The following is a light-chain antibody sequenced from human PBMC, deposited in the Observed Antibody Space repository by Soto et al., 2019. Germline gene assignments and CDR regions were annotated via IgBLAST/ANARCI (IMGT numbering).Light chain of an antibody. J-gene: IGKJ4*01. V-gene: IGKV1-27*01. Sequence: DIQMTQSPSSLSASVGDRVTITCRASQGISNYLAWYQQKPGKVPKLLIYAASTLQSGVPSRFSGSGSGTDFTLIISSRQPEDVATYYCQKYNSAPALTFGGGTKVEIK. CDR1: QGISNY. CDR2: AAS. CDR3: QKYNSAPALT.